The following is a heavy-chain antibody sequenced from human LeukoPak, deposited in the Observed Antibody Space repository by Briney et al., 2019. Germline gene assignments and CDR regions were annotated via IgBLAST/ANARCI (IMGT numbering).Heavy chain of an antibody. V-gene: IGHV3-48*02. J-gene: IGHJ4*02. CDR1: GFTFSSYS. Sequence: LPGGSLRLSCAASGFTFSSYSMNWVRQAPGKGLQWVSYITSSSSTIYYADSVKGRFTISRDNAKNSLYLQMNSLRDGDTAVYYCARGATPDYWGQGTLVTVSS. CDR3: ARGATPDY. CDR2: ITSSSSTI.